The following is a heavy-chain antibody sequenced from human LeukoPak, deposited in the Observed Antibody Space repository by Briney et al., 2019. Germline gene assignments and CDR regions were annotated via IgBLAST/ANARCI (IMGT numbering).Heavy chain of an antibody. Sequence: PGGSLRLSCAASGFTFSRNSMNWVRQAPGKGLEWVSSISSSSSYIYYADSVKGRFTISRDNAKNSLYLQMNSLRAEDTAVYYCARGSGFGWLPTYYYYYYGMDVWGQGTTVTVSS. V-gene: IGHV3-21*01. CDR1: GFTFSRNS. J-gene: IGHJ6*02. CDR3: ARGSGFGWLPTYYYYYYGMDV. CDR2: ISSSSSYI. D-gene: IGHD5-24*01.